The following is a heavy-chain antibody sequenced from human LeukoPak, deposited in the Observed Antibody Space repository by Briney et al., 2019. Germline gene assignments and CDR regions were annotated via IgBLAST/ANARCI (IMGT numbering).Heavy chain of an antibody. V-gene: IGHV4-39*07. CDR3: ARAGRDGYSPASGSLDI. CDR2: FYYGGIT. D-gene: IGHD5-24*01. Sequence: SETLSLTCTVSGASITTTLYYWVWARQSPGKGLEWIGSFYYGGITYYHPSLKSRVTVSVDTSRSQFSLKLISVTAADTAVYYCARAGRDGYSPASGSLDIWGQGKTVTVSS. J-gene: IGHJ3*02. CDR1: GASITTTLYY.